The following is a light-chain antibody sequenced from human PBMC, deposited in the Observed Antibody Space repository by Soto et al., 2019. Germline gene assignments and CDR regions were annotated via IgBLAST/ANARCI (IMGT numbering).Light chain of an antibody. CDR3: SSYAGSNNWNVV. V-gene: IGLV2-8*01. CDR2: EVS. J-gene: IGLJ2*01. Sequence: QSALTQPPSASGSPGQSVTISCTGTSSDVGGYNYVSWYQQHPGNAPKLMIYEVSKRPSGVPDRFSGSKSGNAASLTVSGLQAEDEADYYCSSYAGSNNWNVVFGGGTKLTVL. CDR1: SSDVGGYNY.